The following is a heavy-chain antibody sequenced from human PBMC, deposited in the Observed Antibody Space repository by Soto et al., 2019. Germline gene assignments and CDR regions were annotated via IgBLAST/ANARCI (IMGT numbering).Heavy chain of an antibody. V-gene: IGHV1-46*01. CDR3: ARDPTTVTPYYYYGMDV. CDR1: GYTFTSYY. J-gene: IGHJ6*02. D-gene: IGHD4-17*01. Sequence: ASVKVSCKASGYTFTSYYMHWVRQAPGQGLEWMGIINPSGGSTSYAQKFQGRVTMTRDTSTSTVYMELSSLRSEDTAVYYCARDPTTVTPYYYYGMDVWGQGTTVTVSS. CDR2: INPSGGST.